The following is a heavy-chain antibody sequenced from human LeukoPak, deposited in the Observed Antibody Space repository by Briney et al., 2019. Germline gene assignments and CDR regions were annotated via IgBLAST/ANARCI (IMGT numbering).Heavy chain of an antibody. J-gene: IGHJ6*02. CDR1: GGSISSGGYY. Sequence: PSETLSLTCTVSGGSISSGGYYWSWIRQHPGKGLEWIGEINHSGSTNYNPSLKSRVTISVDTSKNQFSLKLSSVTAADTAVYYCARVRHRRNYYYGMDVWGQGTTVTVSS. V-gene: IGHV4-39*07. CDR3: ARVRHRRNYYYGMDV. D-gene: IGHD1-14*01. CDR2: INHSGST.